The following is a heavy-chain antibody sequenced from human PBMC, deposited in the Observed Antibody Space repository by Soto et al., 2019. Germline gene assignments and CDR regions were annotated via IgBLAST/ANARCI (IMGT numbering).Heavy chain of an antibody. CDR3: ARDLQRFLEWLPIGY. Sequence: VASVKVSCKASGYTFTSYGISWVRQAPGQGLEWMGWISTSNGITNYVQKLQGRVTMTRDTSTSTAYMELRSLRSEDTAVYYCARDLQRFLEWLPIGYWGQGTLVTVSS. CDR1: GYTFTSYG. V-gene: IGHV1-18*01. D-gene: IGHD3-3*01. CDR2: ISTSNGIT. J-gene: IGHJ4*02.